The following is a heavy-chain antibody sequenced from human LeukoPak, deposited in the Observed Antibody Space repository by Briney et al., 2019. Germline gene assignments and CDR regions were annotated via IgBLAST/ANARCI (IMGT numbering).Heavy chain of an antibody. D-gene: IGHD2-21*02. CDR2: IIPIFGTA. V-gene: IGHV1-69*05. J-gene: IGHJ6*03. Sequence: ASVKVSCKASGGTFSSYAISWVRQAPGQGLEWMGRIIPIFGTANYAQKFPGRVTITTDESTSTAYMALSSLRSEDTAVYYCARDSGYCGGDCYHYYYYYMDVWGKGTTVTVSS. CDR3: ARDSGYCGGDCYHYYYYYMDV. CDR1: GGTFSSYA.